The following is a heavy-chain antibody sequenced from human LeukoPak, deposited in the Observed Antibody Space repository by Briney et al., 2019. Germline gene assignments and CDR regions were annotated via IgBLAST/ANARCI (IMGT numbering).Heavy chain of an antibody. CDR3: AREAFGYSSGSTGGYYYYYGMDV. CDR1: GGTFSSYA. D-gene: IGHD6-19*01. V-gene: IGHV1-69*01. J-gene: IGHJ6*02. Sequence: ASVKVSCKASGGTFSSYAISWVRQAPGQGLEWTGGIIPIFGTANYAQKFQGRVTITADESTSTAYMELSSLRSEDTAVYYCAREAFGYSSGSTGGYYYYYGMDVWGQGTTVTVSS. CDR2: IIPIFGTA.